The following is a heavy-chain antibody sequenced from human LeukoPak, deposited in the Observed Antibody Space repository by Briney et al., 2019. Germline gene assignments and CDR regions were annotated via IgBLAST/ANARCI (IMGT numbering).Heavy chain of an antibody. CDR2: ISSSSSYI. Sequence: GGSLRLSCAASGFTFSSYSMNWVRQAPGKGLEWVSSISSSSSYIYYADSVKGRFTISRDNAKNSLYLQMNSLRAEDTAVYYCARGSGSYYVAFDIWGQGTMVTVSS. CDR1: GFTFSSYS. V-gene: IGHV3-21*01. CDR3: ARGSGSYYVAFDI. J-gene: IGHJ3*02. D-gene: IGHD1-26*01.